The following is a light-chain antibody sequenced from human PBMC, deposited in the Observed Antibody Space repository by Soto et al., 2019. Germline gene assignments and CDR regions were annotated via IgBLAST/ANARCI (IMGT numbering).Light chain of an antibody. CDR1: GSDVGSNT. J-gene: IGLJ1*01. CDR2: SND. CDR3: ATWDDSLFGHV. Sequence: QSFLTQPPSASATPGQRVTISCAGRGSDVGSNTVNWYQQFPGAAPKLLIYSNDQRPSGVPDRFSASKSGTSASLAISGLQSEDEADYYCATWDDSLFGHVFGTGTKVTVL. V-gene: IGLV1-44*01.